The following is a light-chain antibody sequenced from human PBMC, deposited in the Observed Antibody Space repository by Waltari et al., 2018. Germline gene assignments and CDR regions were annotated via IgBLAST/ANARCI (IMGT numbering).Light chain of an antibody. CDR3: QTGGHGTWV. CDR2: VNSDGSH. J-gene: IGLJ3*02. CDR1: SGHTSHV. Sequence: QLVLTQSPSASAPLGASVRPPCPLSSGHTSHVLASHQQQPEKGPRYLMKVNSDGSHTKGDEIPDRFSGSISGAERDLTISSLQSEDEADYYCQTGGHGTWVFGGGTKLTVL. V-gene: IGLV4-69*01.